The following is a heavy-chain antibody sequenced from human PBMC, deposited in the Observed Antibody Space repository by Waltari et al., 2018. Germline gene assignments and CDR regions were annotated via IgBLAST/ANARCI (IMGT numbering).Heavy chain of an antibody. CDR3: AHEQLIMWD. Sequence: QITLKESVPTLVNSTQTLTLTCTFSGFSLSTTGVAVGWIRQPPGKALEWLGLIYWDDDKRYSPSLETRLTITKDTSKNQVVLTMTNMSPVDTGTYYCAHEQLIMWDWGPGTQVIVSS. CDR2: IYWDDDK. CDR1: GFSLSTTGVA. V-gene: IGHV2-5*02. J-gene: IGHJ1*01. D-gene: IGHD6-13*01.